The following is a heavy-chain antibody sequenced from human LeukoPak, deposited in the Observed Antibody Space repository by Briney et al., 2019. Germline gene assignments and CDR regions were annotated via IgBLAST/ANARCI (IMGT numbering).Heavy chain of an antibody. V-gene: IGHV3-33*06. D-gene: IGHD3-22*01. J-gene: IGHJ4*02. Sequence: GRSLRLSCAASGFTFSSYGMHWVRQAPGKGLEWVAVIWYDGSNKYYADSVKGRFTISRDNSKNTLYLQTNSLRAEDTAVYYCAKYGFNYYDSSGYYYFDYWGQGTLVTVSS. CDR3: AKYGFNYYDSSGYYYFDY. CDR2: IWYDGSNK. CDR1: GFTFSSYG.